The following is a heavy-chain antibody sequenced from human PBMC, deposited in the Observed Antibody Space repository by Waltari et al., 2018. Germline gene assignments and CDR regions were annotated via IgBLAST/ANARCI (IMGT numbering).Heavy chain of an antibody. CDR1: GGSISSHY. V-gene: IGHV4-59*11. J-gene: IGHJ6*02. CDR2: IYYSGST. Sequence: QVQLQESGPGLVKPSETLSLTCTVSGGSISSHYWSWIRQPPGKGLEWIGYIYYSGSTNYNPALKSRVTISVDTSKNQFSLKLSSVTAADTAVYYCARDARGCSGGSCYSNGMDVWGQGTTVTVSS. CDR3: ARDARGCSGGSCYSNGMDV. D-gene: IGHD2-15*01.